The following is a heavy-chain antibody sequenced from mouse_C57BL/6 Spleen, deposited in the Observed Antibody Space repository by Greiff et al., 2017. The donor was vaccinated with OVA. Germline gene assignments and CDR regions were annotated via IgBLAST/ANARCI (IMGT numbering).Heavy chain of an antibody. Sequence: QVQLKESGPELVKPGASVKISCKASGYAFSSSWMNWVKQRPGKGLEWIGRIYPGDGDTNYNGKFKGKATLTADKSSSTAYMQLSSLTSEDSAVYFCARGAVVPDYWGQGTTLTVSS. D-gene: IGHD1-1*01. CDR2: IYPGDGDT. CDR1: GYAFSSSW. V-gene: IGHV1-82*01. CDR3: ARGAVVPDY. J-gene: IGHJ2*01.